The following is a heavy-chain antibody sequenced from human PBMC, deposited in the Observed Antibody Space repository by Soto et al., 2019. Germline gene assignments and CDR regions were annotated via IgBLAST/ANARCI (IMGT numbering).Heavy chain of an antibody. D-gene: IGHD1-1*01. J-gene: IGHJ5*01. CDR2: ISGSGGST. Sequence: EVQLLESGGNLVQPGGSLRLSCAASGLTFSSYAMSWVRQVSGKGLEWVSSISGSGGSTYYADSVKGRFTISRDNSKNTLSLLMNSLTAEDTAVYYCAKDRTSAGTTVRFDPWGQGTLVTVSS. V-gene: IGHV3-23*01. CDR1: GLTFSSYA. CDR3: AKDRTSAGTTVRFDP.